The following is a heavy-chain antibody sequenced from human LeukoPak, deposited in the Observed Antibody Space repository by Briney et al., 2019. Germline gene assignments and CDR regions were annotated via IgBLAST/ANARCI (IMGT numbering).Heavy chain of an antibody. Sequence: PSETLSLTCTVFGDSISSYYWSWLRQPAGKGMEWIGRIYTSGSTNYNPSLKSRVTMSVDTSKNQFSLKLSSVTAADTAVYYCARGIVVVPAAVDNWFDPWGQGTLVTVSS. V-gene: IGHV4-4*07. D-gene: IGHD2-2*01. CDR2: IYTSGST. CDR1: GDSISSYY. CDR3: ARGIVVVPAAVDNWFDP. J-gene: IGHJ5*02.